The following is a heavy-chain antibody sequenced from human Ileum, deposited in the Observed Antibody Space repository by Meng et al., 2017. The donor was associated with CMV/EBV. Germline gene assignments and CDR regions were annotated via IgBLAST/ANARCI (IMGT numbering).Heavy chain of an antibody. CDR3: ARERSYYDSSGYYYFYFDY. J-gene: IGHJ4*02. CDR2: IIPIFGTA. CDR1: GYTFTGYY. V-gene: IGHV1-69*05. Sequence: SVKVSCKASGYTFTGYYIHWVRQAPGQGLEWMGGIIPIFGTANYAQKFQGRVTITTDESTSTAYMELSSLRSEDTAVYYCARERSYYDSSGYYYFYFDYWGQGTLVTVSS. D-gene: IGHD3-22*01.